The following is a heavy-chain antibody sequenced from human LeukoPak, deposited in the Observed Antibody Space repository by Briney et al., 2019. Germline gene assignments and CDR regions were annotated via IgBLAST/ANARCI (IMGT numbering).Heavy chain of an antibody. CDR3: ARDYSKGWFDP. D-gene: IGHD4-11*01. V-gene: IGHV4-30-2*01. CDR1: GGSISSGGYS. J-gene: IGHJ5*02. Sequence: SETLSLTCAVSGGSISSGGYSWRWIRQPPGKGLEWIGYIYHSGSTYYNPSLKSRVTISVDRSKNQFSLKLSSVTAADTAVYYCARDYSKGWFDPWGQGTLVTVSS. CDR2: IYHSGST.